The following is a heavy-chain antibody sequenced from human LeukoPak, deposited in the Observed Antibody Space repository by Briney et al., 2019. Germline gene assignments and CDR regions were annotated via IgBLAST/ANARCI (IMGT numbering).Heavy chain of an antibody. CDR1: GGTFSSYA. D-gene: IGHD4-17*01. V-gene: IGHV1-69*04. CDR3: ARGYYGDPHWDV. J-gene: IGHJ6*04. CDR2: IIPILGIA. Sequence: GASVKVSCKASGGTFSSYAISWVRQAPGQGLEWMGRIIPILGIANYAQKFQGRVTITADKSTSTAYMKLSSLRSEDTAVYYCARGYYGDPHWDVWGKGTTVTVSS.